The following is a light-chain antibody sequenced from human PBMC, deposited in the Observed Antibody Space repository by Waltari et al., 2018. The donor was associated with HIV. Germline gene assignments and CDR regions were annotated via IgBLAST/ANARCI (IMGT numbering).Light chain of an antibody. J-gene: IGKJ3*01. Sequence: DIQMTQTPSSLSASVGAKVTITCRASQSISTYLNWYQQKPGKAPKLLIYAASSLQSGVPSRFSGSGSGTTFTLTISSLQPEDFATYYCQQSYNTPFTFGPGTKVDIK. CDR2: AAS. CDR3: QQSYNTPFT. V-gene: IGKV1-39*01. CDR1: QSISTY.